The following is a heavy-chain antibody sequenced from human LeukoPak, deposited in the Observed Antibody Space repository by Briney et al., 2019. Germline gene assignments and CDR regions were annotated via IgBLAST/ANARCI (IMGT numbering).Heavy chain of an antibody. CDR3: ASDKPSNSGSYRFDY. D-gene: IGHD1-26*01. CDR2: ISYDGSNK. CDR1: GFTFNTYA. V-gene: IGHV3-30-3*01. Sequence: GGSLRLSCAASGFTFNTYAMHWVRQAPGKGLEWVALISYDGSNKYYADSVKGRFTISRDNSKNTLYLQMNSLRAEDTAVYYCASDKPSNSGSYRFDYWGQVTLVTVSS. J-gene: IGHJ4*02.